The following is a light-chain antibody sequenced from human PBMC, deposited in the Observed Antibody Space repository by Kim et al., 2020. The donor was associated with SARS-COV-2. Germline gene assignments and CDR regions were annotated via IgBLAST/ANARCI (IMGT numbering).Light chain of an antibody. CDR1: KLGDKY. J-gene: IGLJ1*01. V-gene: IGLV3-1*01. CDR2: QDS. Sequence: SVSPGQTVSITCSGDKLGDKYACWYQQKPGQSPVLVIYQDSKRPSGIPERFSGSNSGNTATLTISGTQAMDEADYYCQAWDSSTEVFGTGTKVTVL. CDR3: QAWDSSTEV.